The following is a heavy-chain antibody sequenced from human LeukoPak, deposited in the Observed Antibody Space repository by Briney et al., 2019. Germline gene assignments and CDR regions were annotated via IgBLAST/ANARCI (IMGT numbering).Heavy chain of an antibody. J-gene: IGHJ5*02. CDR1: GYTFTNYG. V-gene: IGHV1-18*01. CDR3: ERDFSCGGGTCSDCFDP. Sequence: ASVKVSCKASGYTFTNYGISWVRQAPGQGLEWMGWIGAYNGHTTYAQNIQGRLTMTTDTSTSTAYMDLRSLRSDDTAVYYCERDFSCGGGTCSDCFDPWGQGTLVTVSS. CDR2: IGAYNGHT. D-gene: IGHD2-15*01.